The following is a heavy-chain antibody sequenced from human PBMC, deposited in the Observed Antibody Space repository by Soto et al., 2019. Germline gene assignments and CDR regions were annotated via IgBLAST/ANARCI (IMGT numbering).Heavy chain of an antibody. J-gene: IGHJ4*02. D-gene: IGHD3-10*01. CDR3: TKERGQFFGSGFDY. CDR2: IKSKSDGGTE. Sequence: VQVVESGGGLVKPGGSLRLSCAASGFTMSNAWMSWVRQVPGKGLEWVGRIKSKSDGGTEDYAAPVKGRFTVSRDDSKNTLDLQMNSLKTEDTAVYYCTKERGQFFGSGFDYWGQGTLVTVSS. CDR1: GFTMSNAW. V-gene: IGHV3-15*01.